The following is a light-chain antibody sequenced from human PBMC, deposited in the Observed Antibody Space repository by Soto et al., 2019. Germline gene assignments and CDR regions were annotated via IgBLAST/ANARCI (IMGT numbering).Light chain of an antibody. CDR3: AVWDARLGGRA. Sequence: QSVLTQPPSASGTPGQRVTISCSGSTSNIGSYAVTWYRQLPGTAPKLLIYGQSQRPSGVPDRFSGSKSGTSASLAISGLQYEDEADYSCAVWDARLGGRAFGGGTKLTVL. V-gene: IGLV1-44*01. J-gene: IGLJ2*01. CDR2: GQS. CDR1: TSNIGSYA.